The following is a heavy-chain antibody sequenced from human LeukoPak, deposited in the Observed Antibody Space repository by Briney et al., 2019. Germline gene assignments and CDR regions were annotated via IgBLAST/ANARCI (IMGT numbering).Heavy chain of an antibody. V-gene: IGHV3-30*04. D-gene: IGHD3-22*01. CDR2: ISYDGSNK. CDR3: AKDEVVYYYDSSGYYADPQDAFDI. J-gene: IGHJ3*02. CDR1: GFTFSSYA. Sequence: GGSLRLSCAASGFTFSSYAMHWVRQAPGKGLEWVAVISYDGSNKYYADSVKGRFTISRDNSKNTLYLQMNSLRAEDTAVYYCAKDEVVYYYDSSGYYADPQDAFDIWGQGTMVTVSS.